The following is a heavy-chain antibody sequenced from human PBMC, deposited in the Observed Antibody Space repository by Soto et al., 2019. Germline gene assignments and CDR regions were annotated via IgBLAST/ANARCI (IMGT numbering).Heavy chain of an antibody. CDR1: GGSISSYY. CDR2: IYYSGST. J-gene: IGHJ4*02. CDR3: ARAASDYSTYGVDY. D-gene: IGHD4-4*01. V-gene: IGHV4-59*01. Sequence: SETLSLTCTVSGGSISSYYWSWTRQPPGKGLEWIGYIYYSGSTNYNPSLKSRVTISVDTSKNQFSLKLSSVTAADTAVCYCARAASDYSTYGVDYWGQGTLVTVS.